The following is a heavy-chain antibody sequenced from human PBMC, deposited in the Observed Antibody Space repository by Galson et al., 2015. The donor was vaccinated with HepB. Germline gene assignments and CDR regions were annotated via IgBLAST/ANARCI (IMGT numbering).Heavy chain of an antibody. CDR3: ARSRWELLGTFDI. CDR2: ISAYNGNT. Sequence: SVKVSCKASGYTSTSYGISWVRQAPGQGLERMGWISAYNGNTNYAQKLQGRVTMTTDTSTSTAYMELRSLRSDDTAVYYCARSRWELLGTFDIWGQGTMVTVSS. V-gene: IGHV1-18*01. J-gene: IGHJ3*02. D-gene: IGHD1-26*01. CDR1: GYTSTSYG.